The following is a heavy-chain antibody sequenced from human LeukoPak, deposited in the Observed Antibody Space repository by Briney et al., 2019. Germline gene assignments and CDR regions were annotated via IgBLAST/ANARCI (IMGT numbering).Heavy chain of an antibody. CDR1: GYSISSGYY. CDR3: TRRPYCSGGSCYGTGAWFDP. CDR2: IYHSGST. D-gene: IGHD2-15*01. V-gene: IGHV4-38-2*01. Sequence: SETLSLTCAVSGYSISSGYYWGWIRQPPGKGLEWIGSIYHSGSTYYNLSLKSRVTISVDTSKNQFSLKLSSVTAADTAVYYCTRRPYCSGGSCYGTGAWFDPWGQGTLVTVSS. J-gene: IGHJ5*02.